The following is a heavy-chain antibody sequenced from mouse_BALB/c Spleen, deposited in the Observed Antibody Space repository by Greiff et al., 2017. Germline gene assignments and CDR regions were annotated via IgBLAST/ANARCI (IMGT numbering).Heavy chain of an antibody. CDR2: IDPANGNT. CDR3: ARSGVLRLPYYFDY. Sequence: EVQLQQSGAELVKPGASVKLSCTASGFNIKDTYMHWVKQRPEQGLEWIGRIDPANGNTKYDPKFQGKATITADTSSNTAYLQLSSLTSEDTAVYYCARSGVLRLPYYFDYWGQGTTLTVSS. J-gene: IGHJ2*01. CDR1: GFNIKDTY. V-gene: IGHV14-3*02. D-gene: IGHD1-2*01.